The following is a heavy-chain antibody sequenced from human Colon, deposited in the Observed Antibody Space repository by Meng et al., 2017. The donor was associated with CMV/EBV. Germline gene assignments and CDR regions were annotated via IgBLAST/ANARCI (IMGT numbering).Heavy chain of an antibody. D-gene: IGHD1-26*01. J-gene: IGHJ4*02. V-gene: IGHV3-23*01. Sequence: GGSLRLSCVASGFIFSDYATSWIRQAPGKGLEWVSIISGFGEHTNYIDSVRGRFIIHRDNSRDILYLQMNNLRAEDTAVYYCAKYSAPWDIRSLDGWGQGTLVTVSS. CDR3: AKYSAPWDIRSLDG. CDR1: GFIFSDYA. CDR2: ISGFGEHT.